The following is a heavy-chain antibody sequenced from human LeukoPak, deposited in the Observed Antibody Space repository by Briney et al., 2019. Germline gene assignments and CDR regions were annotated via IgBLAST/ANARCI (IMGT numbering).Heavy chain of an antibody. V-gene: IGHV3-23*01. CDR2: ISRSGDRT. D-gene: IGHD3-3*01. J-gene: IGHJ6*03. Sequence: PGGSLRLSCAASGFTFSSSAMNWVRQAPGKGLEWVSTISRSGDRTYYADSVKGRFTISRDNSKNTLFLQMNSLRAEDTAVYYCAKDGRTIFGVVVGVMDVWGKGTTVTVSS. CDR3: AKDGRTIFGVVVGVMDV. CDR1: GFTFSSSA.